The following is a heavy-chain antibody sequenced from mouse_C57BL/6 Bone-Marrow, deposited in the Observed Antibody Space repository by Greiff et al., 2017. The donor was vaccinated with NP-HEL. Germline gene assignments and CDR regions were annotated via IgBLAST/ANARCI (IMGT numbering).Heavy chain of an antibody. J-gene: IGHJ4*01. Sequence: QVQLQQPGAELVRPGSSVKLSCKASGYTFTSYWMHWVKQRPIQGLEWIGNIDPSDSETHYNQKFKDKATLTVDKSSSTAYMQLSSLTSEDSAVYYCARGFYGKRRYYAMDYWGQGTSVTVSS. CDR2: IDPSDSET. V-gene: IGHV1-52*01. CDR3: ARGFYGKRRYYAMDY. D-gene: IGHD2-1*01. CDR1: GYTFTSYW.